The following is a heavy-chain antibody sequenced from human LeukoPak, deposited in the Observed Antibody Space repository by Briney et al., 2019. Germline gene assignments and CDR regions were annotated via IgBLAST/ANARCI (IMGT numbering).Heavy chain of an antibody. Sequence: ASVKVSCKASGYTFTSYDINWVRQATGQGLEWMGWMNPNSGNTGYAQKFQGRVTMTEDTSTDTAYMELSSLRSEDTAVYYCATDMATDAFDIWGQGTMVTVSS. CDR1: GYTFTSYD. D-gene: IGHD5-24*01. CDR2: MNPNSGNT. J-gene: IGHJ3*02. CDR3: ATDMATDAFDI. V-gene: IGHV1-8*01.